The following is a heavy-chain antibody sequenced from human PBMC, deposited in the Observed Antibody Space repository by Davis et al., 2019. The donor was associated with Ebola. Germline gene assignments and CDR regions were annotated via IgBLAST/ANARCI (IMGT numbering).Heavy chain of an antibody. Sequence: ASVKVSCKVSGYTLTELSIHWVRQAPGKGLEWMGYFDPEDAEAIYAQNFQDRVTMTEDTSTDTAYMELSSLRSEDTAVYYCATDPMGSGWKPFDYWGQGTLVTVSS. CDR3: ATDPMGSGWKPFDY. D-gene: IGHD6-19*01. CDR2: FDPEDAEA. J-gene: IGHJ4*02. CDR1: GYTLTELS. V-gene: IGHV1-24*01.